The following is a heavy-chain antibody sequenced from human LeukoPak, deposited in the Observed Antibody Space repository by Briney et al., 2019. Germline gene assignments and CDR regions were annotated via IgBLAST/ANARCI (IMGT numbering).Heavy chain of an antibody. J-gene: IGHJ4*02. CDR1: GFTFSSYS. CDR2: ISSSSSYI. CDR3: ARGLSSSSSGY. V-gene: IGHV3-21*01. Sequence: GGSLRLSCAASGFTFSSYSMNWVRQAPGKGLEWVSSISSSSSYIYYADSVKGRFTTSRDNAKNSLYLRMNSLRAEDTAVYYCARGLSSSSSGYWGQGTLVTVSS. D-gene: IGHD6-6*01.